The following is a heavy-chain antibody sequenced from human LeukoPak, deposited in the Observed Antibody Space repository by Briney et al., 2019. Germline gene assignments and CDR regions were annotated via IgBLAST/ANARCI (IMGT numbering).Heavy chain of an antibody. Sequence: PGESLKISCKVSGDSFTSYWISWVRQMPGKGLEWMGRIDPSDSYTNYSPSFQGHVTISADKSVSTAYLQWSSLKASDTAVYYCARHYSNDAMDVWGQGTTVTVSS. CDR2: IDPSDSYT. V-gene: IGHV5-10-1*01. J-gene: IGHJ6*02. D-gene: IGHD2-8*01. CDR3: ARHYSNDAMDV. CDR1: GDSFTSYW.